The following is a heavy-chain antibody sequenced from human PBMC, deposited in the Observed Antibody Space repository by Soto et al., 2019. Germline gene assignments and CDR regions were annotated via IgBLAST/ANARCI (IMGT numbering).Heavy chain of an antibody. D-gene: IGHD6-19*01. J-gene: IGHJ5*02. CDR2: IYYSGST. Sequence: SETLSLTCTVSGGSISSYYWSWIRQPPGKGLEWIGYIYYSGSTNYNPSLKSRVTISVDTSKNQFSLKLSSVTAADTAVYYCARGVFGYSSGWYSKSWFDPWGQGTLVTVSS. CDR1: GGSISSYY. V-gene: IGHV4-59*01. CDR3: ARGVFGYSSGWYSKSWFDP.